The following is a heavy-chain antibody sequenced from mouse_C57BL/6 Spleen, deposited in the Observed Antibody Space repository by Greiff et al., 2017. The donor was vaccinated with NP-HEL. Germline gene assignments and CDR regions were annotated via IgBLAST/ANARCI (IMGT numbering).Heavy chain of an antibody. V-gene: IGHV14-2*01. CDR1: GFNIKDYY. CDR3: ARPVVESDWYFDV. CDR2: IDPEDGET. D-gene: IGHD1-1*01. J-gene: IGHJ1*03. Sequence: EVKLMESGAELVKPGASVKLSCTASGFNIKDYYMHWVKQRTEQGLEWIGRIDPEDGETKYAPKFQGKATITADTSSNTAYLQLSSLTSEDTAVYYCARPVVESDWYFDVWGTGTTVTVSS.